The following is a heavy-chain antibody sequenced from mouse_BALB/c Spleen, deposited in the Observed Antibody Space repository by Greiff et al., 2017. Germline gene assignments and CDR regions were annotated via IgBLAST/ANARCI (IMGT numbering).Heavy chain of an antibody. CDR1: GFSLTSYG. V-gene: IGHV2-9*02. Sequence: VKLQESGPGLVAPSQSLSITCTVSGFSLTSYGVHWVRQPPGKGLEWLGVIWAGGSTNYNSALMSRLSISKDNSKSQVFLKMNSLQTDDTAMYYCARDLLRLPSTFDYWGQGTTLTVSS. D-gene: IGHD1-2*01. CDR2: IWAGGST. J-gene: IGHJ2*01. CDR3: ARDLLRLPSTFDY.